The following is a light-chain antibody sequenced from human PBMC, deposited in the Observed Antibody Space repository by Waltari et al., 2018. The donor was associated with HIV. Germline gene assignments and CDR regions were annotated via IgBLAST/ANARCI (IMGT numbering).Light chain of an antibody. Sequence: QSALTQPPSASGSPGQSVTLSCTGSNNDIGSYDYVSWYQVHPGKAPKLVISEVTKRPPGVAYRFSGAKSANTTFLTVSGLQSEDEADYYCSSFVDRDSFYVLFGGGTRLTVL. CDR3: SSFVDRDSFYVL. CDR1: NNDIGSYDY. CDR2: EVT. V-gene: IGLV2-8*01. J-gene: IGLJ2*01.